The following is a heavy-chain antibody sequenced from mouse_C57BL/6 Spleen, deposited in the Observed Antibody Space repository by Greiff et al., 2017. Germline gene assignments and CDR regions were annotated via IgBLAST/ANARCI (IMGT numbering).Heavy chain of an antibody. V-gene: IGHV5-17*01. Sequence: EVKVVASGGGLVKPGGSLKLSCAASGFTFSDYGMHWVRQAPEKGLEWVAYISSGSSTIYYADTVKGRFTISRDNAKNTLFLQMTSLRSEDTAMYYCARTQSGAYWGQGTLVTVSA. J-gene: IGHJ3*01. CDR3: ARTQSGAY. CDR1: GFTFSDYG. CDR2: ISSGSSTI. D-gene: IGHD4-1*01.